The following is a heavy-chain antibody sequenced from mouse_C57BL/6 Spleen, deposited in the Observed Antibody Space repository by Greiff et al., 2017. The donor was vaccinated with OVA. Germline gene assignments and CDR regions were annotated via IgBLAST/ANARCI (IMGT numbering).Heavy chain of an antibody. D-gene: IGHD1-1*01. Sequence: EVQRVESGGDLVKPGGSLKLSCAASGFTFSSYGMSWVRQTPDKRLEWVATISSGGSYTYYPDRVKGRFTISRDNAKNTLYLQMSSLKSEDTAMYYCARRNYEGSAWFAYWGQGTLVTVSA. CDR1: GFTFSSYG. V-gene: IGHV5-6*01. J-gene: IGHJ3*01. CDR2: ISSGGSYT. CDR3: ARRNYEGSAWFAY.